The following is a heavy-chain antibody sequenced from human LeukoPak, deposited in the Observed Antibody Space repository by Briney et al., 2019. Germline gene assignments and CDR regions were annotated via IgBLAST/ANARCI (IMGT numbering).Heavy chain of an antibody. CDR3: ARDMVRGVTNNWFDP. J-gene: IGHJ5*02. Sequence: PGGSLRLSCAASGFTFSSYGMNWVRQAPGKGLEWVSSISSSTTYIYYADSGKGRFTISRDNAKNSLYLQMNSLRAEDTAVYYCARDMVRGVTNNWFDPWGQGTLVTVSS. CDR2: ISSSTTYI. D-gene: IGHD3-10*01. CDR1: GFTFSSYG. V-gene: IGHV3-21*01.